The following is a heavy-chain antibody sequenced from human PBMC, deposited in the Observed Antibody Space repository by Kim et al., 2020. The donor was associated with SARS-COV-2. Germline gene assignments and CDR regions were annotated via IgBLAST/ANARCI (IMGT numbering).Heavy chain of an antibody. D-gene: IGHD3-3*02. CDR1: GFTFSTYD. Sequence: GGSLRLSCAASGFTFSTYDLSWVRQAPGKGLEWLAFITKTCSTKYYADSVKGRFTISRDNAKNSLYLQMNSLTAEDTAVYFCVRDRCWGAFGLWGQGTLV. V-gene: IGHV3-48*01. CDR2: ITKTCSTK. CDR3: VRDRCWGAFGL. J-gene: IGHJ2*01.